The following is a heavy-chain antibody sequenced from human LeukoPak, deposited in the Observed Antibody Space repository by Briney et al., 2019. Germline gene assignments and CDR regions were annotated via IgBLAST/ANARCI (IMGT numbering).Heavy chain of an antibody. CDR3: AREMEGFDP. J-gene: IGHJ5*02. D-gene: IGHD2-8*01. CDR2: TYYRSKWFN. Sequence: TSQTLSLTCAISGDSVSSNSAAWTWIRQSPSRGLEWLGRTYYRSKWFNEYGLSVKSRISINADTSKNEFSLHLNPVTPEDTALYYRAREMEGFDPWGQGTLVTVSS. CDR1: GDSVSSNSAA. V-gene: IGHV6-1*01.